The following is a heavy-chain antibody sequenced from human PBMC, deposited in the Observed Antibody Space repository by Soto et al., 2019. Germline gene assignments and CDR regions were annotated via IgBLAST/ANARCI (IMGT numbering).Heavy chain of an antibody. CDR3: VASLAASGLNWLDP. CDR1: GGSISEKY. D-gene: IGHD6-13*01. CDR2: IFANGHT. Sequence: GGSISEKYWNWVRQPPGKGLEWIGLIFANGHTDYNPSLKSRVTVSVDASKNQFSLRLTSTTAADTAVYYCVASLAASGLNWLDPWGRGTLVTVS. J-gene: IGHJ5*02. V-gene: IGHV4-4*07.